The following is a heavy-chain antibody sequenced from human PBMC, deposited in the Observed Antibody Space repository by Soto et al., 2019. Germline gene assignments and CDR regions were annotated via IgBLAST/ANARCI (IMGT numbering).Heavy chain of an antibody. CDR2: IIPYNDNS. V-gene: IGHV1-18*01. D-gene: IGHD3-16*01. CDR1: GYSFTTYG. Sequence: ASVKVSCKTSGYSFTTYGISWVRQAPGQGLEWMGWIIPYNDNSKYAQKLQGRVTVTTDASTSTAYKELRGLISEDTAVYYCARVHIIGGVITHEKGFDSWGQGTLVTVSS. J-gene: IGHJ4*02. CDR3: ARVHIIGGVITHEKGFDS.